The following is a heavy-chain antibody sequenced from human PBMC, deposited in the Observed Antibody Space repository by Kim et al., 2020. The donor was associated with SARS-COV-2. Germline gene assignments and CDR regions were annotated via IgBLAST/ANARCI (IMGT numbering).Heavy chain of an antibody. CDR2: ISGSATAT. V-gene: IGHV3-23*01. CDR3: AKDVRQLDAFDM. D-gene: IGHD1-1*01. J-gene: IGHJ3*02. CDR1: GFTFTTYG. Sequence: GGSLRLSCVASGFTFTTYGMSWVRQTPGKGLEWVSGISGSATATYYADSVKGRFTISRDNSKNTVNLHMTSLKVEDTAVYYCAKDVRQLDAFDMWGQGTVVTVSS.